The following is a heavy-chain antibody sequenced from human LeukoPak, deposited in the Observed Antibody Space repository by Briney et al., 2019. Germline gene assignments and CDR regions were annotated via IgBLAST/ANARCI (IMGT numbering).Heavy chain of an antibody. CDR3: ASLPGAFYYYYGMAV. V-gene: IGHV3-21*01. CDR2: ISSSSSYI. J-gene: IGHJ6*02. D-gene: IGHD4-17*01. Sequence: PGGSLRLSCAASGFTFSSYSMNWVRQAPGKGLEWVSSISSSSSYIYYADSVKGRFTISRGNAKNSLYLQMNSLRAEDTAVYYCASLPGAFYYYYGMAVWAQGTRVPVPS. CDR1: GFTFSSYS.